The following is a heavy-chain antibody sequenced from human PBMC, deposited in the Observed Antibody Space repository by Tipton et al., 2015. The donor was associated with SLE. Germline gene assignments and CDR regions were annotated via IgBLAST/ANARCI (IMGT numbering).Heavy chain of an antibody. V-gene: IGHV4-30-4*01. D-gene: IGHD1-1*01. CDR3: ARDGDGGNVYYMDV. Sequence: TLSLTCTVSSGSISGGDYYWSWIRQPPGKGLEWIGNIYYTGHTYYSPSLESRLTFSVDTSTNQFSLRLRSVTAADTAVYYCARDGDGGNVYYMDVWGKGTTVTVSS. J-gene: IGHJ6*03. CDR2: IYYTGHT. CDR1: SGSISGGDYY.